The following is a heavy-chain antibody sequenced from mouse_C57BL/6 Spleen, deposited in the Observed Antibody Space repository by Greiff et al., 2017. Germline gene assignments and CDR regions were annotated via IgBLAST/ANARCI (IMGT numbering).Heavy chain of an antibody. CDR3: ASVEDGNYAY. J-gene: IGHJ3*01. CDR2: INYDGGST. Sequence: EVQLVESEGGLVQPGSSVKLSCTASGFTFSDYYMAWVRQVPEKGLEWVANINYDGGSTYYLDSLKSRFIISRDKAKNILYLQMSSLTSEDTATYYCASVEDGNYAYWGQGTLVTVSA. CDR1: GFTFSDYY. V-gene: IGHV5-16*01. D-gene: IGHD2-1*01.